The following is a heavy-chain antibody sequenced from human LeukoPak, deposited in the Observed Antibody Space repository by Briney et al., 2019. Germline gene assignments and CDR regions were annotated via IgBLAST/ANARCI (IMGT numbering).Heavy chain of an antibody. CDR2: ISAYNGNT. CDR3: ARGVYQEGGIHYYYYMAV. J-gene: IGHJ6*03. CDR1: VYTFTNYG. Sequence: ASVKVSCKASVYTFTNYGVTWVRQAPGQGLEWMGGISAYNGNTNYAQKVRGRVTMTTDASTSTAYMDLRSLRSDDTAVYYCARGVYQEGGIHYYYYMAVWGRGTTVIVSS. D-gene: IGHD2-8*01. V-gene: IGHV1-18*01.